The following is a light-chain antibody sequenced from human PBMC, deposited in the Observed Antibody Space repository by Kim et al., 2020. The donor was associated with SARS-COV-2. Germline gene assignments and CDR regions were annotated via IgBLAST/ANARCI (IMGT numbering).Light chain of an antibody. CDR2: GGS. V-gene: IGKV3-20*01. CDR1: ESLLSSF. Sequence: LSLSPGDSAILSCRASESLLSSFLAWFQQRPGQAPRLLIYGGSRRAAGIPDRFSGGGSGTEFTFTISRLEPEDFAMYYCQNYAGAFGQGTKVDIK. CDR3: QNYAGA. J-gene: IGKJ1*01.